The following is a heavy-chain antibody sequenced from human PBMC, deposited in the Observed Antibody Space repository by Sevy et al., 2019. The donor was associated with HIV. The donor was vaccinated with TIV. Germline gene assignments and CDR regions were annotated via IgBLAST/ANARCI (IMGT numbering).Heavy chain of an antibody. V-gene: IGHV1-2*06. CDR2: INPNSGGT. CDR3: ARAYYYDSSAYYFDH. CDR1: GYTFTAYY. Sequence: ASVTVSCKASGYTFTAYYVHWVRQAPGQGLEWMGRINPNSGGTNYAQKFQGRVTMTRDTSISTAYMELSGLRYDDTAVYHCARAYYYDSSAYYFDHWGQGTLVTVSS. D-gene: IGHD3-22*01. J-gene: IGHJ4*02.